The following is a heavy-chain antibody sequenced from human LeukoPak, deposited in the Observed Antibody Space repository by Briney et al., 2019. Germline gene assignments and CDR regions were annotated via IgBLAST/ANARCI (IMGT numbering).Heavy chain of an antibody. CDR1: GFTVSSNY. D-gene: IGHD6-13*01. Sequence: GGSLRLSCAASGFTVSSNYMSWVRQAPGKGLEWVSYISSSGSTIYYADSVKGRFTISRDNAKNSLYLQMNSLRAEDTAVYYCARGDSSSYAFDIWGQGTMVTVSS. CDR2: ISSSGSTI. CDR3: ARGDSSSYAFDI. J-gene: IGHJ3*02. V-gene: IGHV3-11*04.